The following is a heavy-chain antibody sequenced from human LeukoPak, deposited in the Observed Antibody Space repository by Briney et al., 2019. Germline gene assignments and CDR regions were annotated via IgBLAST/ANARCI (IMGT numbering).Heavy chain of an antibody. J-gene: IGHJ4*02. V-gene: IGHV5-51*01. D-gene: IGHD6-13*01. CDR3: ARAPTLSSSWSFDY. CDR1: GYNFPIYW. Sequence: GESLKISCKGSGYNFPIYWIGWVRQMPGKGLEWMGIIYPSDSDTRYRPSFQGQVTISADKSISTAYLQWSSLKASDTAMYYCARAPTLSSSWSFDYWGQGTLVTVSS. CDR2: IYPSDSDT.